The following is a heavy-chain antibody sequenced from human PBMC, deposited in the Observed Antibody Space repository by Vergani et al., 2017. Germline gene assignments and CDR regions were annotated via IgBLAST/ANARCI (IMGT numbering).Heavy chain of an antibody. D-gene: IGHD6-19*01. J-gene: IGHJ4*02. CDR2: LYTSGST. Sequence: QVQLQESGPGLVKPSETLSLTCTVSGGSISSYYWSWIRQPAGKGLAWIGRLYTSGSTNYNPSLKSRVTMSVDTSKNQFSLKLSSVTAADTAVYYCAREGSVAGTVDYWGQGTLVTVSS. V-gene: IGHV4-4*07. CDR3: AREGSVAGTVDY. CDR1: GGSISSYY.